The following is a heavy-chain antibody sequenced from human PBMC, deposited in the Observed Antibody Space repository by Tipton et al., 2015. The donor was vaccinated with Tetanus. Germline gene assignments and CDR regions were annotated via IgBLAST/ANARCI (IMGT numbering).Heavy chain of an antibody. CDR1: GTSFSAYY. CDR2: INYGGRT. Sequence: TLSLTCAVSGTSFSAYYWTWIRQSPGTGLEWIGEINYGGRTNYSPSLKSRVTISIDKSKKQFSLRLTSVTAADTALYYSARGLGDMSPHYRSSWRYGFGSRGQGGLVAVSS. J-gene: IGHJ4*02. CDR3: ARGLGDMSPHYRSSWRYGFGS. D-gene: IGHD6-13*01. V-gene: IGHV4-34*01.